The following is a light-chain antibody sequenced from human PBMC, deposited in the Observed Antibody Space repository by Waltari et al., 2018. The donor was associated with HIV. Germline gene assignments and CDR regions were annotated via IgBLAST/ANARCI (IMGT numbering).Light chain of an antibody. V-gene: IGLV2-14*01. J-gene: IGLJ2*01. Sequence: QSALAQPASVSGSLGQSISIPCVGTTSHLYTYNYVLWFQHRPGEAPKPVIFDAPRRPSGIPFRFSGSRSGNTASLTISGLRTDDEAVYFCSAYLSGDTLVFGGGTRVTVL. CDR2: DAP. CDR3: SAYLSGDTLV. CDR1: TSHLYTYNY.